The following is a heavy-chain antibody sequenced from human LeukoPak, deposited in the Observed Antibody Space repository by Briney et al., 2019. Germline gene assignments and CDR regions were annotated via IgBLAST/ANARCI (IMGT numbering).Heavy chain of an antibody. D-gene: IGHD1-1*01. CDR3: ASGRPTTLGRIY. CDR1: GYTFTSHH. V-gene: IGHV1-8*01. Sequence: AAVKVSCKASGYTFTSHHINWVRQAAGQGLECMGWMNPDTGNTVYPQKFHGRVTITWDTSISTTYMELRSLRSEATAGYSCASGRPTTLGRIYWGQGTLVTVSS. CDR2: MNPDTGNT. J-gene: IGHJ4*02.